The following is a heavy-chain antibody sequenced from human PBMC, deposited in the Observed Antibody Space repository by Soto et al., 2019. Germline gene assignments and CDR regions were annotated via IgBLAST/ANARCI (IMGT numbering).Heavy chain of an antibody. J-gene: IGHJ4*02. D-gene: IGHD6-13*01. CDR2: ISSSSSTI. V-gene: IGHV3-48*01. CDR1: GFTFSSYS. CDR3: ARGSSGYSSSRDFDY. Sequence: EVQLVESGGGLVQPGGSLRLSCAASGFTFSSYSMNWVRQAPGKGLEWVSYISSSSSTIYYADSVKGRFTISRENAKNSLYLQMNSLRAEDTAVYYCARGSSGYSSSRDFDYWGQGTLVTVSS.